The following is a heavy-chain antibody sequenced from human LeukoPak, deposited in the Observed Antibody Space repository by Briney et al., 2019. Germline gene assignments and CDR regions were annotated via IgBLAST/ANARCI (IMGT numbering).Heavy chain of an antibody. V-gene: IGHV4-59*01. CDR1: RASISIYY. J-gene: IGHJ4*02. CDR3: ARGSDFGDY. Sequence: SETLSLTCTVSRASISIYYWSWIRQPPGKGLEWIGYIYYSGSTNYNPSLKGRVTMSVDTSKNQFSLRLSSVTAVDTAVYYCARGSDFGDYWGQETLVTVSS. CDR2: IYYSGST. D-gene: IGHD4-17*01.